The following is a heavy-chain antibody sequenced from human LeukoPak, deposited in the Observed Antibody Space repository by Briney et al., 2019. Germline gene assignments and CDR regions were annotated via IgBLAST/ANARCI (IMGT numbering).Heavy chain of an antibody. V-gene: IGHV4-34*01. CDR2: INHSGST. D-gene: IGHD5-18*01. CDR1: GYSINSGYY. J-gene: IGHJ4*02. CDR3: ARLEHPPRYGLAYYFDY. Sequence: KPSETLSLTCTVSGYSINSGYYWSWIRQPPGKGLEWIGEINHSGSTNYNPSLKSRVTISVDTSKNQFSLKLSSVTAADTAVYYCARLEHPPRYGLAYYFDYWGQGTLVTVSS.